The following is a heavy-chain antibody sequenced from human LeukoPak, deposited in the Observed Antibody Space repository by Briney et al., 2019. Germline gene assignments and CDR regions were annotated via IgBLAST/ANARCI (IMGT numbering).Heavy chain of an antibody. J-gene: IGHJ2*01. CDR3: ASPRDTVVVVAATSGYFDL. V-gene: IGHV4-59*08. D-gene: IGHD2-15*01. CDR2: LYHSGGT. CDR1: GGSISSHY. Sequence: SETLSLTCTVSGGSISSHYWSWIRQPPGKGLEWIGSLYHSGGTYYNPSFKSRVTISVDTSKNQFSLKLTSVTAADTAVYYCASPRDTVVVVAATSGYFDLWGRGTLVTVSS.